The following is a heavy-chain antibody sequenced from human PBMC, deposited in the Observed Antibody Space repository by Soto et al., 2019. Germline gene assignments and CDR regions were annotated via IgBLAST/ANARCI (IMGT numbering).Heavy chain of an antibody. CDR2: ISAYNGNT. Sequence: GASVKVSCKASGYTFTSYGISWVRQAPGQGLEWMGWISAYNGNTNYAQKLQGRVTMTTDTSTSTAYMELRSLRSDDTAVYYCARDSAVAGTENWFDPWGQGTLVTVSS. J-gene: IGHJ5*02. V-gene: IGHV1-18*01. CDR3: ARDSAVAGTENWFDP. D-gene: IGHD6-19*01. CDR1: GYTFTSYG.